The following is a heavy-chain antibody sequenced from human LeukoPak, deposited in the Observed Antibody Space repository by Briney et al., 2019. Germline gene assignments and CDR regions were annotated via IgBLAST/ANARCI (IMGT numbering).Heavy chain of an antibody. CDR3: ARDMSSSGWYTQASYYYYGMDV. CDR1: GFTFSSYA. Sequence: GRSLRLSCAASGFTFSSYAMHWVRQAPGKGLEWVAVISYDGSNKYYADSVKGRFTISRDNSKNTLYLQMNSLRAEDTAVYYCARDMSSSGWYTQASYYYYGMDVWGQGTTVTVSS. D-gene: IGHD6-19*01. CDR2: ISYDGSNK. V-gene: IGHV3-30-3*01. J-gene: IGHJ6*02.